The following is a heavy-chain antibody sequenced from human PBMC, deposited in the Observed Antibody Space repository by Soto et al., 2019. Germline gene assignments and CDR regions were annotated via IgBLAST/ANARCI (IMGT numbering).Heavy chain of an antibody. CDR1: GGSISSSSYY. Sequence: PSDTLSLTCTVSGGSISSSSYYWGWIRQPPGKGLEWIGSIYYSGSTYYNPSLKSRVTISVDTSKNQFSLKLSSVTAADTAVYYCARQDGIAARPNYFDYWGQGTLVTVSS. J-gene: IGHJ4*02. CDR3: ARQDGIAARPNYFDY. CDR2: IYYSGST. V-gene: IGHV4-39*01. D-gene: IGHD6-6*01.